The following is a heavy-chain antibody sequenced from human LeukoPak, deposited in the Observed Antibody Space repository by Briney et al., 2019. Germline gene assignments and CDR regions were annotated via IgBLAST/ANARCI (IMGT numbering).Heavy chain of an antibody. CDR1: GGSISSYY. D-gene: IGHD6-6*01. CDR2: IYYSGST. CDR3: ARDRPPIEYSSSSVYSVFDY. V-gene: IGHV4-59*01. Sequence: SETLSLTCTVSGGSISSYYWSWIRQPPGKGLEWIGYIYYSGSTNYNPSLKSRVTISVDTSKNQFSLKLSSVTAADTAVYYCARDRPPIEYSSSSVYSVFDYWGQGTLVTVSS. J-gene: IGHJ4*02.